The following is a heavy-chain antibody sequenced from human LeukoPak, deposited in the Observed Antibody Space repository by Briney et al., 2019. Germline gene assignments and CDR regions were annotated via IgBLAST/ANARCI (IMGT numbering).Heavy chain of an antibody. Sequence: GGSLRLPCVASGFTFSTYWMSWVRQAPGKGLEWVANLKQDGSVKHYVDSVKGRFTISRDNARNSLYLQMTNLRAEDTAVYYCATSADSPGNSWGQGTLITVSS. D-gene: IGHD4-23*01. CDR3: ATSADSPGNS. V-gene: IGHV3-7*01. CDR2: LKQDGSVK. J-gene: IGHJ4*02. CDR1: GFTFSTYW.